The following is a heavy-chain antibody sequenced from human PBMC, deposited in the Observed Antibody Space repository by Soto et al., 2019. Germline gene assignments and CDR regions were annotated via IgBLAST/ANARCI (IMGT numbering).Heavy chain of an antibody. Sequence: GGSLRLSCAASGFTFSSYAMHWVRQAPGKGLEWVAVISYDGSNKYYADSVKGRFTISRDNSKNTLYLQMNSLRAEDTAVYYCASSAGGPWSIAARPLGYWGQGTLVTVSS. D-gene: IGHD6-6*01. J-gene: IGHJ4*02. CDR2: ISYDGSNK. CDR1: GFTFSSYA. CDR3: ASSAGGPWSIAARPLGY. V-gene: IGHV3-30-3*01.